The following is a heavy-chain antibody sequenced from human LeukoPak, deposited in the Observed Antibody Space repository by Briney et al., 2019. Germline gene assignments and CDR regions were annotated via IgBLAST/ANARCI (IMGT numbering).Heavy chain of an antibody. Sequence: SVKVSCKASGYTFTPYYLHWVRQAPGQGLEWMGWINPNSGGTNYAQKFQGRVTMTRDTSISAAYMELSSLRSDDTAVSYCAMASSGFGGYFDYWGQGTLVSVSS. J-gene: IGHJ4*02. V-gene: IGHV1-2*02. D-gene: IGHD3-10*01. CDR3: AMASSGFGGYFDY. CDR2: INPNSGGT. CDR1: GYTFTPYY.